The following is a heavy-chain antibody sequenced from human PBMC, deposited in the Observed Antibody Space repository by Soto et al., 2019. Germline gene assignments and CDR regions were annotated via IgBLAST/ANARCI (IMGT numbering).Heavy chain of an antibody. CDR3: ARDSGRINYYGSGSYPDYYYYGMDV. V-gene: IGHV1-18*01. CDR2: ISAYNVNT. D-gene: IGHD3-10*01. J-gene: IGHJ6*02. CDR1: GYTFTSYG. Sequence: ASVKVSCKASGYTFTSYGISWVRQAPGQGLEWMGWISAYNVNTNYAQKLQGRVTMTTDTSTSTAYMELRSLRSDDTAVYYCARDSGRINYYGSGSYPDYYYYGMDVWGQGTTVTVS.